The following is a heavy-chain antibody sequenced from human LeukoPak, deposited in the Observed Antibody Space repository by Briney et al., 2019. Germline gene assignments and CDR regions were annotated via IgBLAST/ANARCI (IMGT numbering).Heavy chain of an antibody. CDR3: ARELGPWGVRGVIIEPNDY. CDR2: ISSSSSYI. V-gene: IGHV3-21*01. CDR1: GFTFSSYS. J-gene: IGHJ4*02. Sequence: GGSLRLSCAASGFTFSSYSMNWLRQAPGKGLEWVSSISSSSSYIYYADSVKGRFTISRDNAKNSLYLQMNSLRAEDTAVYYCARELGPWGVRGVIIEPNDYWGQGTLVTVSS. D-gene: IGHD3-10*01.